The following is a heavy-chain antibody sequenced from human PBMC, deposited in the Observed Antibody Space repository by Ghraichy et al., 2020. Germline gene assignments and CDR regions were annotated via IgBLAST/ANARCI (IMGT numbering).Heavy chain of an antibody. V-gene: IGHV4-31*02. CDR3: AVGYCSSTSCPNYYYYGMDV. Sequence: SQTLSLTCTVSGGSISSGGYYWSWIRQHPGKGLEWIGYIYYSGSTYYNPSLKSRVTISVDTSKNQFSLKLSSVTAADTAVYYCAVGYCSSTSCPNYYYYGMDVWGQGTTVTVSS. CDR1: GGSISSGGYY. D-gene: IGHD2-2*01. J-gene: IGHJ6*02. CDR2: IYYSGST.